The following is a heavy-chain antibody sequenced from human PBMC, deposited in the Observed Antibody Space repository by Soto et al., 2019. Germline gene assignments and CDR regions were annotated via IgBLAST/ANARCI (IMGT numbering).Heavy chain of an antibody. J-gene: IGHJ4*02. CDR1: GFSLSNARMG. D-gene: IGHD2-21*01. V-gene: IGHV2-26*01. CDR2: IFSNDEK. CDR3: ARIRITKHSAVVIAPFFDY. Sequence: QVTLKESGPVLVKPTETLTLTCTVSGFSLSNARMGVSWIRQPPGKALEWLAHIFSNDEKSYSTSLKSRLTISKDTSKSQVVLTMTNMDPVDTATYYCARIRITKHSAVVIAPFFDYWGQGTLVTVSS.